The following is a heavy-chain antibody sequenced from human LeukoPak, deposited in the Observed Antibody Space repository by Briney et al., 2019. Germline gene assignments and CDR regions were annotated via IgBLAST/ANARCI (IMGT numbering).Heavy chain of an antibody. Sequence: GASVKVSCKASGYTFTSYYMHWVRQAPGQGLEWMGIINPSGGSTSYAQKFQGRVTMTKDTSTSTVYMELSSLRSEDTAVYYCARDGHVEMASLVFDPWGQGTLVTVSS. V-gene: IGHV1-46*01. J-gene: IGHJ5*02. D-gene: IGHD5-24*01. CDR3: ARDGHVEMASLVFDP. CDR2: INPSGGST. CDR1: GYTFTSYY.